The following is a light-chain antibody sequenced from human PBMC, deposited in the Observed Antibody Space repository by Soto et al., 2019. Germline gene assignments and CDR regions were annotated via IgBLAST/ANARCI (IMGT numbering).Light chain of an antibody. CDR1: SSDVGRYKY. CDR2: EVS. J-gene: IGLJ3*02. Sequence: QSALTQPASVSGSPGQSIAISCTGTSSDVGRYKYVSWYQHHPGKAPKLILYEVSNRPSGVSDRFSGSKSGNTASLTISGLKAEDEADYFCTSYSSSNTWVIGVGTQLTVL. CDR3: TSYSSSNTWV. V-gene: IGLV2-14*01.